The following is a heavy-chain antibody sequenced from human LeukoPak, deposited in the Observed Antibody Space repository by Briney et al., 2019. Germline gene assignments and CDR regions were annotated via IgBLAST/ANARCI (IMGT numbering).Heavy chain of an antibody. J-gene: IGHJ1*01. Sequence: PGRSLRLSCTASGFTFGDYAMSWFRQAPGKGLEWVGFIRSKAYGGTTEYAASVKGRFTISRDDSKSIAYLQMNSLKTEDTAVYYCTRETIRPQCGGDCSGDIQHWGQGTLVTVSS. CDR2: IRSKAYGGTT. D-gene: IGHD2-21*02. V-gene: IGHV3-49*03. CDR3: TRETIRPQCGGDCSGDIQH. CDR1: GFTFGDYA.